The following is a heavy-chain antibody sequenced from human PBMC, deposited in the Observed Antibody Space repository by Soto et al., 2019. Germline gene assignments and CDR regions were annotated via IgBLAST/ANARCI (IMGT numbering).Heavy chain of an antibody. V-gene: IGHV3-74*01. CDR2: IKSDGSIT. J-gene: IGHJ3*02. Sequence: EVQLVESGGGLVQPGGSLRLSCAASGFTFSSYWMYWVRQAPGKGLVWVSRIKSDGSITSYAASVKGRFTISRDNAKNTLFLQMNSLRAEDTAVYYCAKGLWGAFEMWGQGTMVTVSS. D-gene: IGHD7-27*01. CDR3: AKGLWGAFEM. CDR1: GFTFSSYW.